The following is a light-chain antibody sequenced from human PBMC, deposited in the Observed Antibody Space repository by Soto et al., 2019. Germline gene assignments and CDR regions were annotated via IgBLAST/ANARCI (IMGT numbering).Light chain of an antibody. CDR3: QQYNSYLYT. CDR2: DAS. J-gene: IGKJ2*01. Sequence: DIQMTQSPSTLSASVGDRVTITCRASQSISSWLAWYQQKPGKAPKLLIYDASSLESGVPSRFSGSGSGTECTLTISSRQPDDCATDYCQQYNSYLYTFGQGTKLEIK. CDR1: QSISSW. V-gene: IGKV1-5*01.